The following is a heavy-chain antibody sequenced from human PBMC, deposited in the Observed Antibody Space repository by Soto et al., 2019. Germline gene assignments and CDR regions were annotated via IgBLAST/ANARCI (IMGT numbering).Heavy chain of an antibody. V-gene: IGHV3-74*01. CDR1: GFTFSSYW. CDR3: ARGAFAAYYLDY. D-gene: IGHD3-3*01. Sequence: EVQLVDSGGGLVQPGGSLRLSCAASGFTFSSYWIHWVRQAPGEGLVWVSRIKGDGITTNYADSVKGRFTISRDYAKNTVFLQMNRLSAEDTAVYYCARGAFAAYYLDYWGQGTLVTVSS. CDR2: IKGDGITT. J-gene: IGHJ4*02.